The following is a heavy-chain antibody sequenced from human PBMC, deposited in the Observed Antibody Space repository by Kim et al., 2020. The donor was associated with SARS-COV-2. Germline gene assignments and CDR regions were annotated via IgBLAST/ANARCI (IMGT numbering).Heavy chain of an antibody. CDR2: IKQDGSGK. D-gene: IGHD6-13*01. CDR3: SRDKYGSSCFVC. J-gene: IGHJ4*02. Sequence: GGSLRLSCAASGFSFSSFWRSWVRQAPGKGLEWVANIKQDGSGKYYVDSVKGRFTISRDNAENSLYLQMNSLSAEDTAVYYCSRDKYGSSCFVCWGQGT. V-gene: IGHV3-7*01. CDR1: GFSFSSFW.